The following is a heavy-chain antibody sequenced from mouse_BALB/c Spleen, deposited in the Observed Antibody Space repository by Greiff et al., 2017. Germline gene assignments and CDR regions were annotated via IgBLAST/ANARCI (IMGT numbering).Heavy chain of an antibody. CDR1: GYSITSGYY. J-gene: IGHJ1*01. CDR2: ISYDGST. Sequence: EVQLQESGPGLVKPSPSLSLTCSATGYSITSGYYWYWIRQFPGNKLEWMGYISYDGSTNYNPSLKNRISITRDTSKNQFFLKLNSVTTEDAATYCCASGPGLCWYFDVWGAGTTVTVSA. V-gene: IGHV3-6*02. CDR3: ASGPGLCWYFDV.